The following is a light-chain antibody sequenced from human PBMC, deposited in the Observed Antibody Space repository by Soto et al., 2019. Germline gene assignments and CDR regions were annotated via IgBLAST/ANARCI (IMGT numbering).Light chain of an antibody. V-gene: IGKV3-20*01. CDR2: GAS. CDR3: QQYSSSWT. CDR1: QSILRN. Sequence: EIVMTQSPATLSVSPGERATLSCRATQSILRNLACYQQQPGQAPRLLLYGASSRAASIPERCGGRGSRTDFTLTISILEPEDVAVYYCQQYSSSWTFGQGTKVDIK. J-gene: IGKJ1*01.